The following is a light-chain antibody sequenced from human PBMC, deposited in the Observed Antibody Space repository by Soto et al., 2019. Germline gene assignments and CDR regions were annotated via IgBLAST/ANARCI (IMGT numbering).Light chain of an antibody. CDR2: DAS. V-gene: IGKV1-5*01. J-gene: IGKJ1*01. Sequence: DIQMTQSPSTLSACIGDRVTITCRASQSISNWFAWYQQKPEIAPQILIYDASHLESGVPSRFSGFGSVTEFTLTSGGLMHDDIATYYCQQYNSFAWTVGQWLKVEI. CDR1: QSISNW. CDR3: QQYNSFAWT.